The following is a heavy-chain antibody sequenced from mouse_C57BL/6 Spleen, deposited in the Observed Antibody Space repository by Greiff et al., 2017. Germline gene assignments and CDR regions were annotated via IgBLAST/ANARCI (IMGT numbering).Heavy chain of an antibody. CDR1: GFSLTSYG. V-gene: IGHV2-2*01. CDR2: IWSGGST. J-gene: IGHJ1*03. CDR3: ASTTVVAKGYRYFDV. D-gene: IGHD1-1*01. Sequence: VQLQQSGPGLVQPSQSLSITCTVSGFSLTSYGVHWVRQSPGKGLEWLGVIWSGGSTDYNAAFISRLSISKYNSKSQVFFKMNSLQADDTAIYYCASTTVVAKGYRYFDVWGTGTTVTVSS.